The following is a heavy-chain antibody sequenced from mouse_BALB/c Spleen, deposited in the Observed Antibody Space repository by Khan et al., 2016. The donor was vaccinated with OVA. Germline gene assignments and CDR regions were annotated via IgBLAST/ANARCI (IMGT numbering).Heavy chain of an antibody. J-gene: IGHJ2*01. CDR1: GYSFTGYF. D-gene: IGHD1-1*01. Sequence: EVQLQQSGPELVKPGASVKISCKASGYSFTGYFMNWVMQSHGKSLEWIGRINPHIGETFYNQKFTGKATLTVDESSSTAHMELRSLASEDSAVYSCARKHGSDFDYWGQGTTLTVSS. CDR2: INPHIGET. V-gene: IGHV1-20*02. CDR3: ARKHGSDFDY.